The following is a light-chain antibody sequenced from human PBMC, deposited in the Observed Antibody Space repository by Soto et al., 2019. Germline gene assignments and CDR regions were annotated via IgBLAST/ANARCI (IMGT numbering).Light chain of an antibody. CDR2: GAS. CDR1: QSVSSN. Sequence: EIVMTQSPATLSVSPGERAFLSCRASQSVSSNLAWYQQKPGQAPRLLIYGASTRATGIPARFSGSGSGTEFTLTISSLQSEDFAVYYCQQYNNWPYTFGQVTKLEIK. V-gene: IGKV3-15*01. J-gene: IGKJ2*01. CDR3: QQYNNWPYT.